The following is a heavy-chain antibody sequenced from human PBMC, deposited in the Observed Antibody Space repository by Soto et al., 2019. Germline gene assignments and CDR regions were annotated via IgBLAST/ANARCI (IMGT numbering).Heavy chain of an antibody. CDR2: INPNSGGT. CDR3: ARETVVVVAATPYYYYYMDV. Sequence: ASVKVACKASGYTFTGYYMHWVRQAHGQGLEWMGWINPNSGGTNYAQKFQGWVTMTRDTSISTAYMELSRLRSDDTAVYYCARETVVVVAATPYYYYYMDVWGKGTTVTVSS. J-gene: IGHJ6*03. CDR1: GYTFTGYY. V-gene: IGHV1-2*04. D-gene: IGHD2-15*01.